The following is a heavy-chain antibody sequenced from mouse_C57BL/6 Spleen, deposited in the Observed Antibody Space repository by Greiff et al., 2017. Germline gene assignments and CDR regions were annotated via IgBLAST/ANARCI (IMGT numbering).Heavy chain of an antibody. Sequence: VQLQQSGPELVKPGASVKISCKASGYAFSSSWMNWVKQRPGKGLEWIGRIYPGAGDTNYNGKFKGKATLTADKSSSTAYMQRSSLTSEDSAVYCCARWGVDYWGQGTSVTVSS. J-gene: IGHJ4*01. CDR2: IYPGAGDT. V-gene: IGHV1-82*01. CDR3: ARWGVDY. CDR1: GYAFSSSW.